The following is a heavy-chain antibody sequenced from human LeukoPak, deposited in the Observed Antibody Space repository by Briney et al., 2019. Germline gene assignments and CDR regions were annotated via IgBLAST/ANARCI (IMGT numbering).Heavy chain of an antibody. D-gene: IGHD3-10*01. Sequence: PSETLSLTCTVSGASLSSYYWSWLRQPPGKGLEWIGYISYSGSTNYNPSLKSRVTISADTSKNQVSLTLSSVTAADTAVYYCARHPEEYFSDYWGRGTVVTVSS. J-gene: IGHJ4*02. V-gene: IGHV4-59*08. CDR1: GASLSSYY. CDR3: ARHPEEYFSDY. CDR2: ISYSGST.